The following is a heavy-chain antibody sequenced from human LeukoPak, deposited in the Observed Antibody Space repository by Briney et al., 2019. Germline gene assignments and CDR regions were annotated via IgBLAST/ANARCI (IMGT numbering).Heavy chain of an antibody. J-gene: IGHJ4*02. CDR1: GYTFTSYG. Sequence: EASVKVSCKASGYTFTSYGISWVRQAPGQGLEWMGWISAYNGNTNYAQKLQGRVTMTTDTSTSTAYMELRSLRSDDTAVYYCARDHGDLTYYDILTGYFPYYWGQGTLVTVSS. CDR3: ARDHGDLTYYDILTGYFPYY. V-gene: IGHV1-18*01. CDR2: ISAYNGNT. D-gene: IGHD3-9*01.